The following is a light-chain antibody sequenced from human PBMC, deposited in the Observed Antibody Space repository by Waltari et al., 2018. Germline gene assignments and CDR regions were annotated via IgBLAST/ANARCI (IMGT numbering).Light chain of an antibody. CDR3: CSYAGYSLI. CDR1: SSDVGGYNF. J-gene: IGLJ2*01. V-gene: IGLV2-23*02. CDR2: DVT. Sequence: QSALTQPASVSGSPGPSITIPCTGPSSDVGGYNFVSWYQQHPGKVPKLIIYDVTTRPSGVSHRFSASKSGNTASLTISGLQADDEADYYCCSYAGYSLIFGGGTKVTVL.